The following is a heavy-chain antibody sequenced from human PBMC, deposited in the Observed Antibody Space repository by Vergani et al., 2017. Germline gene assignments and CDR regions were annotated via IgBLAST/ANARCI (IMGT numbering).Heavy chain of an antibody. D-gene: IGHD2-2*01. CDR1: GFTFRSYV. V-gene: IGHV3-33*01. J-gene: IGHJ6*03. CDR2: ICSDGNKK. Sequence: QEQLVESGGGVVQPGRSLRVSCAASGFTFRSYVMYWVRQAPGKGLEWVAVICSDGNKKYYADAVKGRFTISRDNSKNTLYLQMNSLRAEDTALYYCASLRLPVPAQYYYMDVWGKGTTVTVSS. CDR3: ASLRLPVPAQYYYMDV.